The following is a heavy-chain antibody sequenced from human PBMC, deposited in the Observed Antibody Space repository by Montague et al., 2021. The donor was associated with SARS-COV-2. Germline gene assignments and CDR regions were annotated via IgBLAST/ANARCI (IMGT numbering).Heavy chain of an antibody. CDR3: ARVGWFGEDGSDI. V-gene: IGHV3-11*01. D-gene: IGHD3-10*01. CDR1: GFTFSDYY. J-gene: IGHJ3*02. Sequence: SLRLSGAASGFTFSDYYMSWIRQAPGMGLEWVSYLSSSCSTLYYSDSCXVLFTISRDNARNSLYLQMNSLRGEDTAVYYCARVGWFGEDGSDIWGQGTMVTVSS. CDR2: LSSSCSTL.